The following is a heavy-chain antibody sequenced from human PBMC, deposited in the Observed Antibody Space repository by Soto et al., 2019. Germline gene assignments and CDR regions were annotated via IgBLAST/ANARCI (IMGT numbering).Heavy chain of an antibody. V-gene: IGHV3-30-3*01. J-gene: IGHJ4*02. Sequence: QVELVESWGGVVQPGRSLRLSCAASGFTFSSYAMHWVRQAPGKGLEWVAVISYDGSNKYYADSVKGRFTISRDNSKNTLYLQMNSLRAEDTAVYYCARVPSSSGRAHFDYWGQGTPVTVSS. CDR3: ARVPSSSGRAHFDY. CDR2: ISYDGSNK. CDR1: GFTFSSYA. D-gene: IGHD2-15*01.